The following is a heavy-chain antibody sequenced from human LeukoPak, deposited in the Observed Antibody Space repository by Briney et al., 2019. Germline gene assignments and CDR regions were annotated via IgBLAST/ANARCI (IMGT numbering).Heavy chain of an antibody. V-gene: IGHV3-21*04. CDR3: ARGSTGPSWFDP. J-gene: IGHJ5*02. D-gene: IGHD1-1*01. Sequence: GGSLRLSCAASGFTFSSCSMNWVRQAPGKGLEWVSSISSSSSYIYYADSVKGRFTISRDNSKNTLYLQVNSLRAEDTAVYYCARGSTGPSWFDPWGREPWSPSPQ. CDR1: GFTFSSCS. CDR2: ISSSSSYI.